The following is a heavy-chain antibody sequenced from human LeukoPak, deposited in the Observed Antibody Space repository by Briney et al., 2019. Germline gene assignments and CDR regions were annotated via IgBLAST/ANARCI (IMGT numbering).Heavy chain of an antibody. CDR2: MTGNGGSL. CDR3: ARGRGSDGLDV. J-gene: IGHJ6*02. V-gene: IGHV3-23*01. Sequence: PGGSLRLSCAASGFTFSTYATSWVRQAPGKGLEWVSGMTGNGGSLYYAGSVKGRFTISRDNSKNTLYVQMNSLRADDTAVYYCARGRGSDGLDVWGQGTTVTVSS. CDR1: GFTFSTYA.